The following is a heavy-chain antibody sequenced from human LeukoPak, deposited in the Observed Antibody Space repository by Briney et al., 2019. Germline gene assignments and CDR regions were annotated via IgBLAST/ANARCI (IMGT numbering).Heavy chain of an antibody. D-gene: IGHD3-16*01. CDR1: GGSMKNFY. CDR2: INDNGHS. Sequence: SETLSLTCTVSGGSMKNFYWSWIRQPPGKGLEWIAYINDNGHSGYNPSLESRVTISVDTSKNHFSLRLRSVTAADTAVYYCARESGDYVRGSFSDYWGQGILVTVSS. CDR3: ARESGDYVRGSFSDY. V-gene: IGHV4-59*12. J-gene: IGHJ4*02.